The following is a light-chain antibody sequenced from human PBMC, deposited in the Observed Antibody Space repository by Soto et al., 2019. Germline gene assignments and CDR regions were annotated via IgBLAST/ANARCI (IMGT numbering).Light chain of an antibody. CDR1: QDISNY. J-gene: IGKJ4*01. CDR2: DAS. V-gene: IGKV1-33*01. CDR3: QQYDNLP. Sequence: DIQMTQSPSSLSASVGDRVTITCQASQDISNYLNWYQQKPGKAPKLLIYDASNLETGVPSRFSGSGYGTDFTFTISSLQPEDIATYYCQQYDNLPFGGGPKVEIK.